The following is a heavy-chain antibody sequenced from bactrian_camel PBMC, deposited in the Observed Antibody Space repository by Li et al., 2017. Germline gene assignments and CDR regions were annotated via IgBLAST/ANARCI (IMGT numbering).Heavy chain of an antibody. V-gene: IGHV3S63*01. D-gene: IGHD7*01. J-gene: IGHJ4*01. Sequence: HVQLVESGGGSVQAGGSLRLSCVVSGTLYNSYCMGWFRQAPGKEREGVARICTPNGATIYADSVKGRFTISQDSAKNTVYLEINSLQSDDTAIYYCAAKSGGNCGDWAQYNNFGQGTQVTVS. CDR1: GTLYNSYC. CDR2: ICTPNGAT.